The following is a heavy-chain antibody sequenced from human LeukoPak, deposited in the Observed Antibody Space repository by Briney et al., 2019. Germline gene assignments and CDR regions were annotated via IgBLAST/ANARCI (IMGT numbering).Heavy chain of an antibody. Sequence: PSQTLSLTCTVSSGSISSGGYYWNWIRQHPGKGLEWIGYIYYSGSTYYNPSLKSRVTISVDTSNNQFSLKLSSVTAADTAVYYCARDRYYDILTGTNRNWYFDLWGRGTLVTVSS. V-gene: IGHV4-31*03. CDR1: SGSISSGGYY. J-gene: IGHJ2*01. D-gene: IGHD3-9*01. CDR2: IYYSGST. CDR3: ARDRYYDILTGTNRNWYFDL.